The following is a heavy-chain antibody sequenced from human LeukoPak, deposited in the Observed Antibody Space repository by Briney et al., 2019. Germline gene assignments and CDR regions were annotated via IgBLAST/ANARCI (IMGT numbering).Heavy chain of an antibody. V-gene: IGHV4-39*01. CDR3: AQLRAEVDY. CDR2: IYYSGST. J-gene: IGHJ4*02. Sequence: SETLSLTCTVSGASISSSSYYWGWLRQPPGKGLEWIGSIYYSGSTYYNPSLKSRVTISVDTSKNQFSLKLSSVTAADTAVYYCAQLRAEVDYWGQGTLVTVSS. CDR1: GASISSSSYY. D-gene: IGHD1-1*01.